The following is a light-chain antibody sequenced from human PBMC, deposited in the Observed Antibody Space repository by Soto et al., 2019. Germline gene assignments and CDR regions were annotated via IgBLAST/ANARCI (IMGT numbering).Light chain of an antibody. Sequence: QSVLTQPPSVSGAPGQRVTISCTGSSSNIGADYDVQWYQHLPGTAPKLLMYVNSNRPSGVPNRFSGSKSATSASLAITGLQADDEADYYCQSSDSSLRGYVFGTGTKVTVL. V-gene: IGLV1-40*01. CDR3: QSSDSSLRGYV. CDR1: SSNIGADYD. CDR2: VNS. J-gene: IGLJ1*01.